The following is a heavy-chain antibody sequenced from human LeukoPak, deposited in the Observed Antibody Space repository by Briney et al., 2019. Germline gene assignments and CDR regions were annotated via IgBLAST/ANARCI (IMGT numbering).Heavy chain of an antibody. CDR3: ASTYSSSSPNYYGMDV. D-gene: IGHD6-13*01. Sequence: GESLKISCKGSGYSFTSYWIGWVRQMPGKGLEWMGIIYPGDSDTRYSTSFQGQVTISADKSISTAYLQWSSLKASDTAMYYCASTYSSSSPNYYGMDVWGQGTTVTVSS. CDR2: IYPGDSDT. V-gene: IGHV5-51*01. CDR1: GYSFTSYW. J-gene: IGHJ6*02.